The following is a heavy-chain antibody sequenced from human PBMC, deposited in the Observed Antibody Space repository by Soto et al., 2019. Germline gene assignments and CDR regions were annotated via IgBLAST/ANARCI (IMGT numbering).Heavy chain of an antibody. D-gene: IGHD3-10*01. J-gene: IGHJ4*02. CDR3: ARGPHESLIYGHPPPDYYFDH. CDR2: MNPNSGNT. CDR1: GYTFSSYD. V-gene: IGHV1-8*01. Sequence: ASVKVSCKASGYTFSSYDINWVRQAPGQGLQWVGWMNPNSGNTGFAQSFQGKVTMSRNTSINTAYLELSSLTSADTAVFYCARGPHESLIYGHPPPDYYFDHWGLGTLVTVSS.